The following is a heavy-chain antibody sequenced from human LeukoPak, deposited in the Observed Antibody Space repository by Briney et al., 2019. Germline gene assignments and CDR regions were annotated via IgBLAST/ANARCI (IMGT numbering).Heavy chain of an antibody. V-gene: IGHV3-33*08. CDR1: GFTFSSYA. Sequence: GGSLRLSCAASGFTFSSYAMHWVRQAPGTGLEWVAIIWYDGSDKYYTYSVKGRFTISRDNSKNTLYLQMNSLRVDDTAVYYCVRGLSPDYWGQGTLVTVSS. J-gene: IGHJ4*02. CDR3: VRGLSPDY. CDR2: IWYDGSDK.